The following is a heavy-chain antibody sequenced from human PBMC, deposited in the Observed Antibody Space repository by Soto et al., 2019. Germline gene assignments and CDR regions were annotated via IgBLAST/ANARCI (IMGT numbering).Heavy chain of an antibody. Sequence: PGGSLRLSCAASGFTFSSYAMSWVRQAPGKGLEWVSAISGSGGSTYYADSVKGRFTISRDNSKNTLYLQMNSLRAEDTAVYYCAKDRVVYGSSYYYYGMDVWGKGTTVTVSS. CDR3: AKDRVVYGSSYYYYGMDV. D-gene: IGHD3-10*01. V-gene: IGHV3-23*01. J-gene: IGHJ6*04. CDR1: GFTFSSYA. CDR2: ISGSGGST.